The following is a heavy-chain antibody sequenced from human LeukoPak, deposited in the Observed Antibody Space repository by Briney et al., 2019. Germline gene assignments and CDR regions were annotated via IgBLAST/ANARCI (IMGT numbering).Heavy chain of an antibody. CDR3: AREPLAGSLLRPY. Sequence: SETLSLTCAVYGGSFSGYYWSWIRQPPGKGLEWIGEINHSGSTNYNPSLKSRVTISVDTSKDQFSLKLTSVTAADTAVYYCAREPLAGSLLRPYWGPGTLVTVSS. J-gene: IGHJ4*02. D-gene: IGHD6-19*01. V-gene: IGHV4-34*01. CDR1: GGSFSGYY. CDR2: INHSGST.